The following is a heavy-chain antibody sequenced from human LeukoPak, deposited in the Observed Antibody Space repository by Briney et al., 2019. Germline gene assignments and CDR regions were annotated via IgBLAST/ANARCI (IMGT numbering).Heavy chain of an antibody. CDR2: INHSGRT. CDR3: ASSYDSSGYSYYFDY. V-gene: IGHV4-34*01. J-gene: IGHJ4*02. Sequence: SETLSLTCAVYGGSFSGYYWSWIRQPPGKGLEWIGEINHSGRTKYNPSLKSRVTISLDTSKNQFSLKLSSVTAADTAVYYCASSYDSSGYSYYFDYWGQGTLVTVSS. CDR1: GGSFSGYY. D-gene: IGHD3-22*01.